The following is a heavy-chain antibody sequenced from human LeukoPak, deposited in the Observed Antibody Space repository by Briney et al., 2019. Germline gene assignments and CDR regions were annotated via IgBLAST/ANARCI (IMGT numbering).Heavy chain of an antibody. V-gene: IGHV1-2*02. Sequence: GASVKVSCKASGYTFTGYYIHWVRQAPGQGLEWMGWINPNSGGANYAQKFQGRVTMTRDTSISTAYMELSRLRSDDTAVYYCARDLAEIDSYYYGSGSPGGVDYWGQGTPVTVSS. D-gene: IGHD3-10*01. CDR1: GYTFTGYY. CDR3: ARDLAEIDSYYYGSGSPGGVDY. CDR2: INPNSGGA. J-gene: IGHJ4*02.